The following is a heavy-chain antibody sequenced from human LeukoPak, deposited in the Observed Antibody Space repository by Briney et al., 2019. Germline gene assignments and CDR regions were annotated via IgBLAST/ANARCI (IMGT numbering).Heavy chain of an antibody. J-gene: IGHJ6*03. D-gene: IGHD3-3*01. CDR3: ARGIMNYDLRVRNYYYYMDV. CDR2: IYTSGGT. V-gene: IGHV4-4*07. CDR1: GGSISSYY. Sequence: KPSETLSLTCTVSGGSISSYYWSWIRQPAGKGLEWIGRIYTSGGTNYNPSLKSRVTMSVDTSKNQFSLKLSSVTAADTAVYYCARGIMNYDLRVRNYYYYMDVWGKGTTVTVSS.